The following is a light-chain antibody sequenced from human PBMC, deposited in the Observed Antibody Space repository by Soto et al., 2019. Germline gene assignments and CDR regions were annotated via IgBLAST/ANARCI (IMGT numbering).Light chain of an antibody. V-gene: IGKV1-33*01. CDR1: QDISNY. CDR2: DAS. Sequence: DIQMTQSPSSLSASVGDRVTITCQASQDISNYLNWYQQKPGKAPKLLIYDASNLETGVPSRFSGSGSGTDFTFTTSGLQPEDIATYYCQQYHNLYTFGQGTKLEIK. CDR3: QQYHNLYT. J-gene: IGKJ2*01.